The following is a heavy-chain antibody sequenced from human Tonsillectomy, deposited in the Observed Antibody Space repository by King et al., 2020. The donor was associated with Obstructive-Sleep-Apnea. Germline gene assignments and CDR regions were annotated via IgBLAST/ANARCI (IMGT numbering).Heavy chain of an antibody. CDR1: GFTFSSYW. V-gene: IGHV3-7*01. CDR3: ARVVYDILTGYSAQYFDY. CDR2: IKQDGSEK. D-gene: IGHD3-9*01. Sequence: VQLVESGGGLVQPGGSLRLSCAASGFTFSSYWMSWVRQAPGKGLEWVANIKQDGSEKYYVESCKGRFTISRDNAKNSLYLQMNSLRAEDTAVYYCARVVYDILTGYSAQYFDYWGQGTLVTVSS. J-gene: IGHJ4*02.